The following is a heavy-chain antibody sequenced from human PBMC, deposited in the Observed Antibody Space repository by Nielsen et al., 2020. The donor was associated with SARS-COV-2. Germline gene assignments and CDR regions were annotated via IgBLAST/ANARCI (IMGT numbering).Heavy chain of an antibody. V-gene: IGHV4-34*01. D-gene: IGHD1-14*01. CDR2: INHGEGT. Sequence: SETLSLTCAVYGGSFSASHWSWIRQPPGKRLEWIGEINHGEGTNYNPSLTSRVTMSLDTSKNLFSLKLTSVTAADTAVYYCARGVDRAKTGYWGQGTLVSVSS. CDR1: GGSFSASH. CDR3: ARGVDRAKTGY. J-gene: IGHJ4*02.